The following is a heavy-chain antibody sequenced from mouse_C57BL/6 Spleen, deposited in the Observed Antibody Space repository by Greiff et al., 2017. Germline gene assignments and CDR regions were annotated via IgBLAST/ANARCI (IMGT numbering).Heavy chain of an antibody. J-gene: IGHJ3*01. CDR2: ISYDGSN. CDR3: ARGELGSWFAY. V-gene: IGHV3-6*01. Sequence: EVKLQESGPGLVKPSQSLSLTCSVTGYSITSGYYWNWIRQFPGNKLEWLGYISYDGSNNYNPSFKNRISITRDTSKNQFFLKLNSVTTEDTATYYCARGELGSWFAYWGQGTLVTVSA. D-gene: IGHD4-1*01. CDR1: GYSITSGYY.